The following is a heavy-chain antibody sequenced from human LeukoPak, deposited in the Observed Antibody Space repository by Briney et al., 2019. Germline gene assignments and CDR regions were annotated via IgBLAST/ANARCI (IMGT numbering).Heavy chain of an antibody. V-gene: IGHV4-34*01. Sequence: PSETLSLTCAVYGGSFSGYYWSWIRQPPGKGLEWIGEINHSGSTNYNPSLKSRVTISVDTSKNQFSLRLTSVTAADTAVYYCARQTGSGLFILPGGQGTLVTASS. J-gene: IGHJ4*02. CDR2: INHSGST. D-gene: IGHD3/OR15-3a*01. CDR1: GGSFSGYY. CDR3: ARQTGSGLFILP.